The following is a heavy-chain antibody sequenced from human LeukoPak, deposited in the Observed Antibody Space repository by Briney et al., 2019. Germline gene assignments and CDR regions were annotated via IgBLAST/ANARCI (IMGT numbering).Heavy chain of an antibody. D-gene: IGHD5-24*01. CDR2: INTNTGNP. CDR3: ARSKRWLQFRDAFDI. CDR1: GYTFTSYA. Sequence: ASVKVSCKASGYTFTSYAMNWVRQAPGQGLGWMGWINTNTGNPTYAQGFTGRFVFSLDTSVSTAYLQISSLKAEDTAVYYCARSKRWLQFRDAFDIWGQGTMVTVSS. V-gene: IGHV7-4-1*02. J-gene: IGHJ3*02.